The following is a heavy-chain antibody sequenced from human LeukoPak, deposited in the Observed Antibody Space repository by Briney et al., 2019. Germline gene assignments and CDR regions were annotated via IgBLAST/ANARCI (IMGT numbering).Heavy chain of an antibody. D-gene: IGHD3-22*01. Sequence: GASVKVSCKASGGTFSSYAISWVRQAPGQGLEWMGRIIPILGIANYAQKFQGRVTIAADKSTSTAYMELSSLRSEDTAVYYCARSKYYYDSSGYLSIWGQGTMVTVSS. CDR2: IIPILGIA. CDR3: ARSKYYYDSSGYLSI. CDR1: GGTFSSYA. J-gene: IGHJ3*02. V-gene: IGHV1-69*04.